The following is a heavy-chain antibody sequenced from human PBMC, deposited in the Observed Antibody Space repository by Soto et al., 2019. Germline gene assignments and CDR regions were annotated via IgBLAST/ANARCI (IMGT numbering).Heavy chain of an antibody. V-gene: IGHV4-39*01. D-gene: IGHD2-2*01. J-gene: IGHJ6*02. Sequence: PSETLPLTCTVSRASISSSSYTWGWIRQPPGKGLEWIGSIYYSGTTYYNPSLNSRVTVSVDTSKNQFSLKVTSVTAADTAVYYCARLHGYCISSSCHGHYAMDVWGQGTTVTVSS. CDR3: ARLHGYCISSSCHGHYAMDV. CDR2: IYYSGTT. CDR1: RASISSSSYT.